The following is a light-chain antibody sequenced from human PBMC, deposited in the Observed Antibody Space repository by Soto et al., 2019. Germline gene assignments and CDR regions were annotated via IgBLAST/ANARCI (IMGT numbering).Light chain of an antibody. CDR2: WAS. Sequence: DIVVTQSPDSLSVSLGERATINCKSSQTVLHGSNYLAWYQQKAGQPPKLLIYWASTRESGVPDRFSGSGSGTDFTLTITSLQAEDVAVYDCQQYYTTPVTFGQGTKVEI. CDR1: QTVLHGSNY. CDR3: QQYYTTPVT. V-gene: IGKV4-1*01. J-gene: IGKJ1*01.